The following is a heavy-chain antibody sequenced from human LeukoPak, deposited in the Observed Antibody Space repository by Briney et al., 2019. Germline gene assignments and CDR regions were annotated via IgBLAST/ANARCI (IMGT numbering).Heavy chain of an antibody. CDR3: ASVRLNYDFWSGPNY. CDR1: GYTFTGYY. J-gene: IGHJ4*02. CDR2: INPNSGGT. Sequence: GASVKVSCKASGYTFTGYYMHWVRQAPGQGLEWMGWINPNSGGTNYAQKFQGWVTMTRDTSISTAYMELSRLRSDDTAVYYCASVRLNYDFWSGPNYWGQGTLVTVSS. V-gene: IGHV1-2*04. D-gene: IGHD3-3*01.